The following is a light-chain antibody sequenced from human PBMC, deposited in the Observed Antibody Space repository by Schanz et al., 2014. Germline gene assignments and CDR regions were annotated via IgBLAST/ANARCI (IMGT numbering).Light chain of an antibody. CDR1: SSDVGGYNY. V-gene: IGLV2-14*03. Sequence: QSVLTQPASVSGSPGQSITISCTGTSSDVGGYNYVSWYQQHPGKAPKLMIYDVSYRPSGVSNRFSGSKSGNTASLTISGLQAEDEADYYCQSYDSSLNDWVFGGGTKLTVL. CDR2: DVS. J-gene: IGLJ3*02. CDR3: QSYDSSLNDWV.